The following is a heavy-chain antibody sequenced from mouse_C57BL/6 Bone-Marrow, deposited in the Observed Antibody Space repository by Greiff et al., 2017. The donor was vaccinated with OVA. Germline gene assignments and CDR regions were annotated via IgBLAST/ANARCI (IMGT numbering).Heavy chain of an antibody. CDR1: GFTFSDYY. J-gene: IGHJ4*01. CDR2: ISNGGGST. Sequence: EVKLVESGGGLVQPGGSLKLSCAASGFTFSDYYMSWVRQTPEKRLEWVAYISNGGGSTYYPDTVKGRFTISRDNAKNTLYLQMSRLKSEDTAMYYCARSPYYYGSMDYWGQGTSVTVSS. D-gene: IGHD1-1*01. V-gene: IGHV5-12*01. CDR3: ARSPYYYGSMDY.